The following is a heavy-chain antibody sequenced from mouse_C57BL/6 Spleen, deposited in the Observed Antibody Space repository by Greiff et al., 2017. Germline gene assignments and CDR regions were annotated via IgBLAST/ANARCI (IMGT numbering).Heavy chain of an antibody. D-gene: IGHD1-1*01. CDR1: GYTFTSYW. CDR3: ARGGSLDY. J-gene: IGHJ2*01. CDR2: IHPTRGRT. Sequence: QVQLQQPGAELVKPGASVKLSCKASGYTFTSYWMHWVKPRPGPGLEWIGMIHPTRGRTNYNETFKSKATLPVDKASSTAYMQLSSLTSEDSAVYYCARGGSLDYWGQGTTLTVSA. V-gene: IGHV1-64*01.